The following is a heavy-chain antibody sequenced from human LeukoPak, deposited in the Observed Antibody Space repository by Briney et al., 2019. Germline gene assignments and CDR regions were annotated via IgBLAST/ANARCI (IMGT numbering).Heavy chain of an antibody. CDR1: GFTFSSYA. V-gene: IGHV3-30-3*01. D-gene: IGHD6-19*01. CDR3: ARSSSGWTGDDFDY. CDR2: ISYDGSNK. J-gene: IGHJ4*02. Sequence: PGGSLRLSCAASGFTFSSYAMHWVRQAPGKGLEWVAVISYDGSNKYYADSVKGRFTISRDNSKNTLHLQMNSLRAEDTAVYYCARSSSGWTGDDFDYWGQGTLVTVSS.